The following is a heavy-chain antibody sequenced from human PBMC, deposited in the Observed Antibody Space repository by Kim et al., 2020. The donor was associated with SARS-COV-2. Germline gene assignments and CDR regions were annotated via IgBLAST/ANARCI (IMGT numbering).Heavy chain of an antibody. Sequence: HYNPSLKGPVTISVDTSKKQFSRRLSSVTAADAAVYYCARHLRNWYFDLWGRGTLVTVSS. J-gene: IGHJ2*01. CDR3: ARHLRNWYFDL. V-gene: IGHV4-39*01.